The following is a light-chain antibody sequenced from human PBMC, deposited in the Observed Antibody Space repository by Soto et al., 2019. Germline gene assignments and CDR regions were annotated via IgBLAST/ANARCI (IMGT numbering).Light chain of an antibody. CDR3: QQYGSSPPFT. CDR2: GAS. V-gene: IGKV3-20*01. J-gene: IGKJ2*01. Sequence: EIVLTQSPGTLSLSPGERATLSCRASQSVSSTYIAWYQQNPGQAPRLLIYGASSRATGIPDRFSGSGSGTDFTLTISRLEPEDFAVYFCQQYGSSPPFTFGQGTKVDIK. CDR1: QSVSSTY.